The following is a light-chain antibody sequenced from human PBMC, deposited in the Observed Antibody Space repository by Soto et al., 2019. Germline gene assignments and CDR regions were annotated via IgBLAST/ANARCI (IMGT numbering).Light chain of an antibody. CDR1: QSVSSY. CDR2: DAS. Sequence: EIILTQSPDTLSLSPGERATLSCRASQSVSSYLAWYQQKPGQAPRLLIYDASNRATGIPARFSGSGSGTDFTLTISRLEPEDFGVYFCQQYSDLPMTFGQGTRLEIK. V-gene: IGKV3-11*01. CDR3: QQYSDLPMT. J-gene: IGKJ5*01.